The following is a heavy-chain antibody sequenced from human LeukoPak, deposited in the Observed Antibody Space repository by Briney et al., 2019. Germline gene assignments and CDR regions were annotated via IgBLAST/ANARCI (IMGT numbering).Heavy chain of an antibody. J-gene: IGHJ4*02. V-gene: IGHV3-48*03. CDR1: GFTFSSYE. CDR3: AKFAQRYCSGGSCHPFDY. Sequence: GGSLRLSCAASGFTFSSYEMNWVRQAPGKGLDWVSYISTSGSTIYYADSVKGRFTISRDNSKNTLHLQMNSLRAEDTAAYYCAKFAQRYCSGGSCHPFDYWGQGTLVTVSS. D-gene: IGHD2-15*01. CDR2: ISTSGSTI.